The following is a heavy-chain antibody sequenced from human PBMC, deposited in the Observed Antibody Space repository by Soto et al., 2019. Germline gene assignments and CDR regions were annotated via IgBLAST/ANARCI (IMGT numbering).Heavy chain of an antibody. CDR2: INHSGST. J-gene: IGHJ4*02. D-gene: IGHD2-15*01. Sequence: QVQLQQWGAGLLKPSETLSLTCAVYGGSFSGYYWSWIRQPPGKGLEWIGEINHSGSTNYNPSLKSRVTKSVDTSKNQFSLKLSSVTAADTAVYYCARGLAATHFDSWGQGTLVTVSS. CDR3: ARGLAATHFDS. CDR1: GGSFSGYY. V-gene: IGHV4-34*01.